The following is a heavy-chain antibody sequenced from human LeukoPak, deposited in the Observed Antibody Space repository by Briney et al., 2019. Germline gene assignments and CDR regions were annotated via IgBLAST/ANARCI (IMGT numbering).Heavy chain of an antibody. J-gene: IGHJ4*02. CDR3: ARGAAHDY. Sequence: PGGSLRLSCAASGFTFSSYAMHWVRQAPGKGLEWVAVISYVGSNKYYADSVKGRFTISRDNSKNTLYLQMNSLRAEDTAVYYCARGAAHDYWGQGTLVTVSS. CDR2: ISYVGSNK. V-gene: IGHV3-30*04. D-gene: IGHD6-25*01. CDR1: GFTFSSYA.